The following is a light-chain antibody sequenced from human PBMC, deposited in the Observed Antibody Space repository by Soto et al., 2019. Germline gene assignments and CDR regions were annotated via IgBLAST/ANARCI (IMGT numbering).Light chain of an antibody. CDR3: QQYANSVWT. V-gene: IGKV3-20*01. CDR2: SAF. J-gene: IGKJ1*01. CDR1: QGVSRNN. Sequence: EVVLTQSPGTLSLSPGETATLYCRASQGVSRNNLDWYQQKHGQAPRLLIYSAFYKATGIPDRFSGSGSCAGFTCTNSRLEPEDFAVYYCQQYANSVWTFGQGTKVDIK.